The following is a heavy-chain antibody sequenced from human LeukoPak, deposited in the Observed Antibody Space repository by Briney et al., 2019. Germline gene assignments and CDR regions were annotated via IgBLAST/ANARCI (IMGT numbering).Heavy chain of an antibody. V-gene: IGHV4-38-2*01. CDR2: IFHSGIT. CDR1: RNSISSGYY. J-gene: IGHJ4*02. CDR3: ARESDSGGFSNY. Sequence: PPETPSLSSAEPRNSISSGYYWGWFGQPPGKGLDWIGTIFHSGITSYNPSPKSAVTISADTSESQFSVRLNSESAADTGVYYCARESDSGGFSNYWGQGILVSVS. D-gene: IGHD3-22*01.